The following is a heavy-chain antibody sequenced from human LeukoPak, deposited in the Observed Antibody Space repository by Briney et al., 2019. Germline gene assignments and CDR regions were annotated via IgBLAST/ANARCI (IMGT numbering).Heavy chain of an antibody. J-gene: IGHJ3*02. CDR2: IKQDGSEK. V-gene: IGHV3-7*01. Sequence: GGSLRLSCAASGFTFSRYWMSWVRQAPGKGLEWVANIKQDGSEKYYVDSVKGRFTISRDNAKNSLYLQMNSLRAEDTAVYYCARVIRWYRRDAFDIWGQGTMVTVSS. D-gene: IGHD4-23*01. CDR1: GFTFSRYW. CDR3: ARVIRWYRRDAFDI.